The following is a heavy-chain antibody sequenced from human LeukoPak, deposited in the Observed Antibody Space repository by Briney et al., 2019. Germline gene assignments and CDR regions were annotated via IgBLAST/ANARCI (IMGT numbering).Heavy chain of an antibody. D-gene: IGHD5-12*01. V-gene: IGHV4-59*01. CDR1: GXSIRSYY. CDR2: ISYSGST. Sequence: PSETLSLTCSVSGXSIRSYYWSWIRKPPGKGLEWIGYISYSGSTKYNPSLKSRVTISIDTSKNQFSLKVSSVTAAHTAVYYCARSSVAPVWFDPWGQGTPVIVSS. CDR3: ARSSVAPVWFDP. J-gene: IGHJ5*02.